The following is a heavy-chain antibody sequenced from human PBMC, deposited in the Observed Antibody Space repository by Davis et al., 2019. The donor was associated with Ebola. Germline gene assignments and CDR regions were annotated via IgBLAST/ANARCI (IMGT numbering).Heavy chain of an antibody. CDR1: GGSFSGYY. J-gene: IGHJ6*02. CDR2: ITHSGST. Sequence: MPSETLSLTCAVYGGSFSGYYWSWIRQPPGKGLAWIGEITHSGSTNYNPSLKSRVTISVDTSKNQFSLKLSSVTAADTAVYYCARATRRPGYYGMDVWGQGTTVTVSS. V-gene: IGHV4-34*01. CDR3: ARATRRPGYYGMDV. D-gene: IGHD6-6*01.